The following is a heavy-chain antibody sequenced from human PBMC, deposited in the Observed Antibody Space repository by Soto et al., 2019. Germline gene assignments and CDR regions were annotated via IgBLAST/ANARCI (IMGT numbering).Heavy chain of an antibody. CDR2: IYYSGST. CDR1: GAPITINY. V-gene: IGHV4-59*01. Sequence: ETLSLTCTVSGAPITINYWSWIRQAPGKGLEWIGYIYYSGSTTYNPSLKSRVTMSADTSKDQFSLKLNSVTAADTAVYYCARDAGGPCDHWGPGILVTVSS. D-gene: IGHD2-15*01. CDR3: ARDAGGPCDH. J-gene: IGHJ4*01.